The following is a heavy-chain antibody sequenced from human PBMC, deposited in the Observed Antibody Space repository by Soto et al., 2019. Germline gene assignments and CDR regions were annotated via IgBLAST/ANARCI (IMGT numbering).Heavy chain of an antibody. CDR1: GYTFTSYG. J-gene: IGHJ6*02. CDR3: ARDRYYDFWSGLSMGGYTDV. CDR2: SSASNGNT. V-gene: IGHV1-18*01. Sequence: ASVKVSCKASGYTFTSYGISWVRQAPGQGLEWMGWSSASNGNTNNAQKLQGRGTMTTDTSTSTAYMELRSLRSDDTAVYYCARDRYYDFWSGLSMGGYTDVWGQGTTVTVSS. D-gene: IGHD3-3*01.